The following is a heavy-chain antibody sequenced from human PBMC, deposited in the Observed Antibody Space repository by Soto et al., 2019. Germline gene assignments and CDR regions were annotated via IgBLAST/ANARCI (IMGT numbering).Heavy chain of an antibody. CDR2: FNPILSFS. J-gene: IGHJ4*02. V-gene: IGHV1-69*02. Sequence: QVQLVQSGAEVKKPGSSVKVSCKASGDTCNFYTINWVRQAPGLGLEWMGRFNPILSFSNSALKFQGRVTLTTDKSTSTAYMVLSSLRSEDTAIYYCATSFGSGSRAFDDWGQGALVTVSS. D-gene: IGHD3-10*01. CDR1: GDTCNFYT. CDR3: ATSFGSGSRAFDD.